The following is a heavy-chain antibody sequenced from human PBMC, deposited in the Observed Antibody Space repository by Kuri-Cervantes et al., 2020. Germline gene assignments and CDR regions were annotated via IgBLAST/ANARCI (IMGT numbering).Heavy chain of an antibody. CDR2: VSAYNGNT. CDR3: ARDSGDDYYGSGSYYND. CDR1: GYTFTSYG. V-gene: IGHV1-18*01. J-gene: IGHJ3*01. D-gene: IGHD3-10*01. Sequence: ASVKVSCKASGYTFTSYGISWVRQAPGQGLEWMGWVSAYNGNTNYAQKLQGRVTMTTDTSTSTAYMELRSLRSDDTAVYYCARDSGDDYYGSGSYYNDWGQGTMVTVSS.